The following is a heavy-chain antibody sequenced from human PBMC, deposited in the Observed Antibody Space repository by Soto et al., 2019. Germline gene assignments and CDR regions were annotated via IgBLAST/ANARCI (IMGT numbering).Heavy chain of an antibody. J-gene: IGHJ3*02. Sequence: EVQLVESGGGLVQPGGSLRLSCAASGFTVSSNYMSWVRQAPGKGLEWVSVIYSGGSTYYADSVKGRFTISRDNSKNTLYLQMNSPRAEDTAVYYCASGYQLLWGAFDIWGQGTMVTVSS. D-gene: IGHD2-2*01. CDR3: ASGYQLLWGAFDI. CDR1: GFTVSSNY. V-gene: IGHV3-66*01. CDR2: IYSGGST.